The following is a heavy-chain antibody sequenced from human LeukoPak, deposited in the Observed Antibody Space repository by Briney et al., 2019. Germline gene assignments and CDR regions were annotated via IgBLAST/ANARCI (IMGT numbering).Heavy chain of an antibody. CDR3: ARTVDIVAINWFDP. Sequence: VASVKASCKASGYTFTSYDINWVRQATGQGLEWMGWMNPNSGNTGYAQKFQGRVTMTRNTSISTAYMELSSLRSEDTAVYYCARTVDIVAINWFDPWGQGTLVTVSS. CDR2: MNPNSGNT. V-gene: IGHV1-8*02. J-gene: IGHJ5*02. CDR1: GYTFTSYD. D-gene: IGHD5-12*01.